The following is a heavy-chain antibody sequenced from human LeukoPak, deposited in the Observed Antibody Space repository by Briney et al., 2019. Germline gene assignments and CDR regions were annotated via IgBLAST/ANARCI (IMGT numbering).Heavy chain of an antibody. D-gene: IGHD2-15*01. Sequence: MGGIIPIFGTANYAQKFQGRVTITADKSTSTAYMELSSLRSEDTAVYYCASDIVVSTGAFDIWGQGTLVTVSS. CDR3: ASDIVVSTGAFDI. CDR2: IIPIFGTA. J-gene: IGHJ4*02. V-gene: IGHV1-69*06.